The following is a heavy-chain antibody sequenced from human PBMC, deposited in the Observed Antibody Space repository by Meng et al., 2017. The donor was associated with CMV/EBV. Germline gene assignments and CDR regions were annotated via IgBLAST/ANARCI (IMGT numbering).Heavy chain of an antibody. CDR2: ISSSGSTI. CDR1: GFTVSSHY. CDR3: ARGGATALDY. J-gene: IGHJ4*02. V-gene: IGHV3-11*04. D-gene: IGHD5-24*01. Sequence: LSLTCAASGFTVSSHYMSWVRQAPGKGLEWVSYISSSGSTIYYADSVKGRFTISRDNAKNSLYLQMNSLRAEDTAVYYCARGGATALDYWGQGTLVTVSS.